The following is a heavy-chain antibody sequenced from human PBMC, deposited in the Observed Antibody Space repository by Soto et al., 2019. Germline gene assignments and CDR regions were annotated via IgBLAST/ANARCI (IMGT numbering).Heavy chain of an antibody. CDR2: IIPIFGTA. Sequence: QVQLVQSGAEVKKPGSSVKVSCKASGGTFGSYAISWVRQAPGQGLEWMGGIIPIFGTANYAQKFQGRVTITAAKSTRIAYMELSSLRSEDTAVYYCAKDTRRYCTAGTCVPGFDPWGQGTLVTVSS. J-gene: IGHJ5*02. V-gene: IGHV1-69*06. D-gene: IGHD2-8*02. CDR3: AKDTRRYCTAGTCVPGFDP. CDR1: GGTFGSYA.